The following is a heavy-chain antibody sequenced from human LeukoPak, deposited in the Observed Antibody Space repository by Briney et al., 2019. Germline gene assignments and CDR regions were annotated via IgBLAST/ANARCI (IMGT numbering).Heavy chain of an antibody. D-gene: IGHD4-11*01. Sequence: SVKVSCKASGGTFSSYTISWVRQAPGQGLEWMRRIIPILGIANYAQKFQGRVTITADKSTSTAYMELSSLRSEDTAVYYCARFRETTVAPDAFDIWGQGTMVTVSS. V-gene: IGHV1-69*02. CDR2: IIPILGIA. J-gene: IGHJ3*02. CDR3: ARFRETTVAPDAFDI. CDR1: GGTFSSYT.